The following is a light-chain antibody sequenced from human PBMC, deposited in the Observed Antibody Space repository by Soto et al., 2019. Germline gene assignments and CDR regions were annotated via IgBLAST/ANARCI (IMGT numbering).Light chain of an antibody. Sequence: DIVLTQSPGTLSLSPGERATLSCRASQNVDTNYLAWYQQKPGQAPRIIIFGASGRATGIPDRFSGSGSGTDFTLTISCMEPEDFEMYSCQQNGSLSWKICHGTKREIK. CDR1: QNVDTNY. J-gene: IGKJ1*01. CDR2: GAS. V-gene: IGKV3-20*01. CDR3: QQNGSLSWK.